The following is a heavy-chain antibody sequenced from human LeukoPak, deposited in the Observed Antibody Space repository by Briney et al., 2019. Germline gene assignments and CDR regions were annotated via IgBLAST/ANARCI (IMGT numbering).Heavy chain of an antibody. CDR2: IKQDGSEK. V-gene: IGHV3-7*01. Sequence: PGGSLRLSCAASGFTFSSYWMSWVRQAPGKGLEWVANIKQDGSEKYYVDSVKGRFTISRDNAKNSLYLQMNSLRAEDTAVYYCARDNGVVHGVYYMDVWGKGTTVTVS. CDR3: ARDNGVVHGVYYMDV. D-gene: IGHD3-3*01. CDR1: GFTFSSYW. J-gene: IGHJ6*03.